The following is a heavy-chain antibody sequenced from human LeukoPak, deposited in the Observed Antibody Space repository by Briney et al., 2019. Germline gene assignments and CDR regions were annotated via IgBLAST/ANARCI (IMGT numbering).Heavy chain of an antibody. J-gene: IGHJ4*02. V-gene: IGHV3-66*02. CDR1: GFTVSSNY. CDR2: IYSGGST. Sequence: GGSLRLSCAASGFTVSSNYMSWVRQAPGKGLEWVSVIYSGGSTYYADSVKGRFTISRDNSKNTLYLQMDSLRAEDTAVYYCARANYYDILTGYHDYWGQGTLVTVSS. D-gene: IGHD3-9*01. CDR3: ARANYYDILTGYHDY.